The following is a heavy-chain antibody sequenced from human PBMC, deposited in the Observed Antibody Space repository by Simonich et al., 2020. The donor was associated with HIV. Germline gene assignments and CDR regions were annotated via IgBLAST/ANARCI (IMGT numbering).Heavy chain of an antibody. D-gene: IGHD3-22*01. CDR2: MTPNMVKT. J-gene: IGHJ3*02. CDR3: ARVLVDGYYYDSSGYFEGDHGASDAFDI. Sequence: VQMVQSGAEVKKPGDSVTVSCTASGYHFTSYDLNWVRQATGQGRGWMGRMTPNMVKTGQTKKCQGRVTITMNTYISTAYMERGSLRSEDTAVYYCARVLVDGYYYDSSGYFEGDHGASDAFDIWGQGTMVTVSS. V-gene: IGHV1-8*03. CDR1: GYHFTSYD.